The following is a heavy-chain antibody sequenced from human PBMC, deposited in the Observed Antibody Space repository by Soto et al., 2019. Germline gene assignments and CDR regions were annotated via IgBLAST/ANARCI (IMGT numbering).Heavy chain of an antibody. Sequence: GASVKVSCKASGYTFTSYARHWVRQAPGQRLEWMGWINAGNGNTKYSQKFRGRVTITRDTSASTAYMELSSLRSEDTAVYYCARTSGYYFYDYWGQGTLVTVSS. CDR1: GYTFTSYA. CDR2: INAGNGNT. D-gene: IGHD3-3*01. J-gene: IGHJ4*02. V-gene: IGHV1-3*01. CDR3: ARTSGYYFYDY.